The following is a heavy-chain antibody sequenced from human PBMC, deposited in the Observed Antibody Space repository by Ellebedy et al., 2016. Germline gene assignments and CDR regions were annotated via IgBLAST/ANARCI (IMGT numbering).Heavy chain of an antibody. V-gene: IGHV3-21*01. Sequence: GESLKISXAASGFTFSSYSMNWVRQAPGKGLEWVSSISSSSSYIYYADSVKGRFTISRDNAKNSLYLQMNSLRAEDTAVYYCARERGLHYMDVWGKGTTVTVSS. CDR3: ARERGLHYMDV. D-gene: IGHD1-26*01. CDR2: ISSSSSYI. CDR1: GFTFSSYS. J-gene: IGHJ6*03.